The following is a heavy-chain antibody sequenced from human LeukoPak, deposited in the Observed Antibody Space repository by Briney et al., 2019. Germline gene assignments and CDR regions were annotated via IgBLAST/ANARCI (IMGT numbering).Heavy chain of an antibody. Sequence: ASVKVSCKASGYTFTGYYMNWVRQAPGQGLEWMGWINPNSGGTNYGQNFQARVIMTRDTSISTAYMELSSLRSDDTAVYYCARGDGSYLLWGQGTLVTVSS. CDR3: ARGDGSYLL. CDR2: INPNSGGT. D-gene: IGHD1-26*01. J-gene: IGHJ4*02. CDR1: GYTFTGYY. V-gene: IGHV1-2*02.